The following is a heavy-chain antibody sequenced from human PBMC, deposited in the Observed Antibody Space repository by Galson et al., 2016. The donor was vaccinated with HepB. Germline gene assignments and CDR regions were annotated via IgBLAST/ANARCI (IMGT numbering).Heavy chain of an antibody. D-gene: IGHD6-19*01. CDR2: ISYDGSNK. CDR3: ANLAVAADHECRYDFDF. CDR1: GFTFSSYG. V-gene: IGHV3-30*18. J-gene: IGHJ4*02. Sequence: SLRLSCAASGFTFSSYGMHWVRQAPGKGLEWVAVISYDGSNKHYADSAKGRFTISRDSSKNTLHLQMNSLRAEDTAVYYCANLAVAADHECRYDFDFWGQGTLVTVSS.